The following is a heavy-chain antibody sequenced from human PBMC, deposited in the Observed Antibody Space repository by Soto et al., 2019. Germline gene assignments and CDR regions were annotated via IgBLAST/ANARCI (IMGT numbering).Heavy chain of an antibody. CDR2: INAGNGNT. CDR1: GYTFTSYA. J-gene: IGHJ3*02. V-gene: IGHV1-3*01. Sequence: ASVKVSCKASGYTFTSYAMHWVRQAPGQRLEWMGWINAGNGNTKYSQKFQGRVTITRDTSASTAYMELSSLRSEDTAVYYCARGYDFWSGEKSDAFDIWGQGTMVTVSS. CDR3: ARGYDFWSGEKSDAFDI. D-gene: IGHD3-3*01.